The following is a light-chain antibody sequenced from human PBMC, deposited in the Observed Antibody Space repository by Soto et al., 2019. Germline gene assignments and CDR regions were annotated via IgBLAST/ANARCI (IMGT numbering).Light chain of an antibody. CDR1: QSISSW. CDR2: KTS. V-gene: IGKV1-5*03. CDR3: QQYDSYSRT. J-gene: IGKJ1*01. Sequence: DIQITQSASTLSASVGDRVTITCRARQSISSWLAWYQQKPGKAPKLLIYKTSSLESGVPSRFSGSGSGTEFTLTISRLEPEDFATYYCQQYDSYSRTFGQGTKVDIK.